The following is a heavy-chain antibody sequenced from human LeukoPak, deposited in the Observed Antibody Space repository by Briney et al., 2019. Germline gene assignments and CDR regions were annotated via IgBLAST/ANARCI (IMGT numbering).Heavy chain of an antibody. J-gene: IGHJ4*02. CDR1: GFTFSSYA. CDR3: AKDSKITFGGVIVILPFDY. D-gene: IGHD3-16*02. Sequence: PGGSLRLSCAASGFTFSSYAMSWVRQAPGKGLEWVSAISGSGGSTYYADSVKGRFNISGDNSKNTLYLQMNSLRAEDTAVYYCAKDSKITFGGVIVILPFDYWGQGTLVTVSS. V-gene: IGHV3-23*01. CDR2: ISGSGGST.